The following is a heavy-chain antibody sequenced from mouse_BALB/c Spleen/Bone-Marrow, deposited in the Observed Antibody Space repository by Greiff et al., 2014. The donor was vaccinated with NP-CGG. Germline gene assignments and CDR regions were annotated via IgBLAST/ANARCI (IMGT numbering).Heavy chain of an antibody. V-gene: IGHV4-1*02. D-gene: IGHD1-2*01. Sequence: EVKLMESGGGLVQPGGSLKLSCAASGFDLSRFWMTWVRQAPGKGLEWIGEINPDSITINYTPSLKNKFIISRDNAKNTLYLQMGKVRSEDTALYYCERLHYYGYVAYWGQGTSVTVSS. CDR3: ERLHYYGYVAY. J-gene: IGHJ4*01. CDR2: INPDSITI. CDR1: GFDLSRFW.